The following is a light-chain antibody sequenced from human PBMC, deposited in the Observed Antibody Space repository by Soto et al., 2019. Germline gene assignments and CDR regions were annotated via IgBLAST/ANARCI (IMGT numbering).Light chain of an antibody. V-gene: IGKV3-20*01. J-gene: IGKJ2*01. Sequence: EIVLTQSPGTLSLSPGERATLSCRASQSVSGSYLAWYQQKPGQAPRLLIYGASSRSTGIPDRFSGSGSGTDFTLTISRLEPEDVAVYYCQQYGSSSYTFGQGTKLEIK. CDR3: QQYGSSSYT. CDR1: QSVSGSY. CDR2: GAS.